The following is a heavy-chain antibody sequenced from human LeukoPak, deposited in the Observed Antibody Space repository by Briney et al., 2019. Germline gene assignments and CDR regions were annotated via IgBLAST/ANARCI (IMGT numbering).Heavy chain of an antibody. CDR2: ISGGSRNI. CDR1: GFTFSSYA. CDR3: AKGRGSFDY. V-gene: IGHV3-23*01. Sequence: PGGSLRLSCAASGFTFSSYAMNWVRQAPGKGLEWVSSISGGSRNIRYADSVKGRFTISRDNSKNMFFLQMNSLRADDTAVYYCAKGRGSFDYWGQGALVTVSS. J-gene: IGHJ4*02.